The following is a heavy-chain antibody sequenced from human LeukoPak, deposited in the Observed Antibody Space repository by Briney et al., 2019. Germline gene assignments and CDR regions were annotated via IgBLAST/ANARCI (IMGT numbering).Heavy chain of an antibody. J-gene: IGHJ6*02. V-gene: IGHV1-2*02. D-gene: IGHD3-10*01. CDR3: ARGGSSSGSYYYGVDA. CDR2: INPNSGGT. CDR1: GYTFSGNY. Sequence: ASVKVSCKTSGYTFSGNYIYWVRQAPGQGLEWMGWINPNSGGTNYAQKFQGRVTMTRDTSICTAYMDLSSLISDDTAIYYCARGGSSSGSYYYGVDAWGQGTTVTVSS.